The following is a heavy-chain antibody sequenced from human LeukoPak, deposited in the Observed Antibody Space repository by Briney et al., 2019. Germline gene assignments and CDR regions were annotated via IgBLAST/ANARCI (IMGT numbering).Heavy chain of an antibody. J-gene: IGHJ6*03. V-gene: IGHV5-51*01. Sequence: KFGESLKISCKGSGYSFTSYWIGWVRQMPGKGLEWTGIIYPGDSDTRYSPSFQGQVTISADKSISTAYLQWSSLKASDTAMYYCARHRLVGATRHYYYYMDVWGKGTTVTVSS. CDR3: ARHRLVGATRHYYYYMDV. CDR2: IYPGDSDT. CDR1: GYSFTSYW. D-gene: IGHD1-26*01.